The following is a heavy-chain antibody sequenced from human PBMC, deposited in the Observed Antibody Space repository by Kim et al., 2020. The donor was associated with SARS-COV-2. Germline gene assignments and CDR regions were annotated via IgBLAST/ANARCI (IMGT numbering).Heavy chain of an antibody. Sequence: ADSVKGRFTISRDNAKNSLYLQLNSLSAEDTALYYCAKTLYRSSSSPFDYWGQGTLVTVSS. D-gene: IGHD6-6*01. J-gene: IGHJ4*02. CDR3: AKTLYRSSSSPFDY. V-gene: IGHV3-9*01.